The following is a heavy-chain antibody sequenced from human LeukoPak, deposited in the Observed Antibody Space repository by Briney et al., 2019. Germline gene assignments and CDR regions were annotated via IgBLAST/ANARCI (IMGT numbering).Heavy chain of an antibody. CDR2: IYYSGST. CDR1: GGSISSYY. J-gene: IGHJ3*02. Sequence: SETLSLTCTVSGGSISSYYWSWIRQPPGKGLEWIGYIYYSGSTNYNPSLKSRVTISVDTSKNQFSLKLSSVTAADTAVYYCAGFRGYSYGYEKSDAFDIWGQGTMVTVSS. V-gene: IGHV4-59*08. CDR3: AGFRGYSYGYEKSDAFDI. D-gene: IGHD5-18*01.